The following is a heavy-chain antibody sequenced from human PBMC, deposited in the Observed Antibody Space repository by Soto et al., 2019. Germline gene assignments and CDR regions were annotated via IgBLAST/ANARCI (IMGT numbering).Heavy chain of an antibody. CDR1: GGSISSSHY. D-gene: IGHD3-10*01. CDR2: IYYTGNT. Sequence: SETLSLTCTVSGGSISSSHYWIWIRQSPGKRLEGSGYIYYTGNTNYNPSLQSRVTIALDTSKNQFSLKLRSVTAADTAVYYCTAHRSSITMRRGVIIGDYYYTGMDVWGQGIPVTVSS. V-gene: IGHV4-59*11. CDR3: TAHRSSITMRRGVIIGDYYYTGMDV. J-gene: IGHJ6*02.